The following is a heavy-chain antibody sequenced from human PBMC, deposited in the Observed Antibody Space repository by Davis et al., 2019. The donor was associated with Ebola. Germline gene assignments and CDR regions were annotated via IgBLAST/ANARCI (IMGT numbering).Heavy chain of an antibody. CDR3: AREIYYDILTGPSYGMDV. V-gene: IGHV3-48*02. Sequence: GESLKISCAASGFTFSSYSMNWVRQAPGKGLEWVSYISSSSSTIYYADSVKGRFTISRDNAKNSLYLQMNSLRDEDTAVYYCAREIYYDILTGPSYGMDVWGKGTTVTVSS. J-gene: IGHJ6*04. CDR2: ISSSSSTI. CDR1: GFTFSSYS. D-gene: IGHD3-9*01.